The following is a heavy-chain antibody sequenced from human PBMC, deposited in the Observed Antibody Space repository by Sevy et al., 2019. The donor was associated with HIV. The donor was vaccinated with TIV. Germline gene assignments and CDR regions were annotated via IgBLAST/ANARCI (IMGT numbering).Heavy chain of an antibody. D-gene: IGHD3-22*01. CDR1: GYSFTSHW. CDR3: ATSRSGYFDSSGYYIY. V-gene: IGHV5-51*01. J-gene: IGHJ4*02. CDR2: IYPDDSDT. Sequence: GESLKISCKGSGYSFTSHWIGCVRHMPGKGLEWMGIIYPDDSDTRYSPSFQGQVTFSADKSISTAYLQWSSLKASDTAMYYCATSRSGYFDSSGYYIYWGQGTLVTVSS.